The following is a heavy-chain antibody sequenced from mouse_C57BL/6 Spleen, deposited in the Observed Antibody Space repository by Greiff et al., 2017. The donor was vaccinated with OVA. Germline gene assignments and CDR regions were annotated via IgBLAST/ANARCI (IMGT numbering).Heavy chain of an antibody. Sequence: EVQGVESGGGLVKPGGSLKLSCAASGFTFSDYGMHWVRQAPEKGLEWVAYISSGSSTIYYADTVKGRFTISRDNAKNTLCLQMTSLRSEDTAMYYCARRYYGSSYWYFDVWGTGTTVTVSS. CDR1: GFTFSDYG. J-gene: IGHJ1*03. D-gene: IGHD1-1*01. CDR3: ARRYYGSSYWYFDV. CDR2: ISSGSSTI. V-gene: IGHV5-17*01.